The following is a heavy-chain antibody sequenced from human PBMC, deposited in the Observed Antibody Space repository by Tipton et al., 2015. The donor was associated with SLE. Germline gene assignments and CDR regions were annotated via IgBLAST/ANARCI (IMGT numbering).Heavy chain of an antibody. D-gene: IGHD3-3*01. CDR3: ARGGSGYYTGFGY. V-gene: IGHV4-39*07. J-gene: IGHJ4*02. Sequence: TLSLTCTVSGGSISSSNYYWGWIRQPPGKGLEWIGSIYYSGSTYYNPSLKSRVTISVDTSKNQFSLKLSSVTAADTAVYYCARGGSGYYTGFGYWGQGTLVTVSS. CDR1: GGSISSSNYY. CDR2: IYYSGST.